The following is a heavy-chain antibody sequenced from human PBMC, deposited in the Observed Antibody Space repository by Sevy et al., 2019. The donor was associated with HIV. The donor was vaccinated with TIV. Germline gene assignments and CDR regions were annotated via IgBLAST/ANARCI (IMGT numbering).Heavy chain of an antibody. D-gene: IGHD5-12*01. Sequence: GGSLRLSCAASGFTFSSYGMHWVRQAPGKGLEWVAVISYDGSNKYYADSVKGRFTISRDISKKTLYLQMNCLRAEDMAVNYCAKDLMGNGYNYDYYYYYGMDVWGQGTTVTVSS. CDR2: ISYDGSNK. J-gene: IGHJ6*02. CDR3: AKDLMGNGYNYDYYYYYGMDV. CDR1: GFTFSSYG. V-gene: IGHV3-30*18.